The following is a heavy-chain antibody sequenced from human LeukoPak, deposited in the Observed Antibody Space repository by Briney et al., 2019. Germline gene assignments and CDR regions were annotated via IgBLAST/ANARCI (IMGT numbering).Heavy chain of an antibody. CDR1: GVSFSGYY. Sequence: SETLSLTCAVYGVSFSGYYWSWVRQPPGKGLEWIGEINHSGSTNYNPSLKSRVTISVDTSKNQFSLKLSSVTAADTAVYYCARGPEAVAGDLDYWGQGTLVTVSS. V-gene: IGHV4-34*01. CDR3: ARGPEAVAGDLDY. D-gene: IGHD6-19*01. CDR2: INHSGST. J-gene: IGHJ4*02.